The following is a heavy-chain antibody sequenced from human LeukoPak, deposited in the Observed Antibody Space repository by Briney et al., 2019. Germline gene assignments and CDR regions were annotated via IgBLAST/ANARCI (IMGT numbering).Heavy chain of an antibody. D-gene: IGHD5-18*01. CDR3: ARDPAYSYGYRPGMDV. J-gene: IGHJ6*02. V-gene: IGHV1-3*01. CDR1: GYTFTIYA. CDR2: INAGNGNT. Sequence: GASVKVSCKASGYTFTIYAIHWVRQAPGQRLEWIGWINAGNGNTKYSQNFQGRVTITMDTSASTAYMERSSLTSENTAVYYCARDPAYSYGYRPGMDVWGQGTTVTVSS.